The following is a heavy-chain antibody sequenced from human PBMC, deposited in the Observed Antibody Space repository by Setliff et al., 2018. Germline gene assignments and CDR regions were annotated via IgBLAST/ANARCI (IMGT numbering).Heavy chain of an antibody. CDR1: GFTVSSNY. Sequence: GGSLRLSCAASGFTVSSNYMSWVRQAPGKGLEWVSVIYSGGSTYYADSVKGRFTISRDNSKNTLYLQMNSLRAEDTAVYYCASTAHYDSSGYPRNLYYYGMDVWGQGTTVTVAS. CDR2: IYSGGST. J-gene: IGHJ6*02. D-gene: IGHD3-22*01. CDR3: ASTAHYDSSGYPRNLYYYGMDV. V-gene: IGHV3-66*01.